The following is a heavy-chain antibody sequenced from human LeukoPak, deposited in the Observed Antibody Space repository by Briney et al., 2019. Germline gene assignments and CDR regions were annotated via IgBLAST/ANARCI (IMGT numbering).Heavy chain of an antibody. CDR1: GDSVSNNIAS. CDR2: TDYLSRWVC. D-gene: IGHD3-16*01. Sequence: SQTLSLTCAISGDSVSNNIASWDWISQSPSRGLESLGRTDYLSRWVCDYAESVRSRITINPDTSKKQFSLLLNSVGPGASAVYFYARRGDGNSYYDYWGQPILVTVSS. V-gene: IGHV6-1*01. J-gene: IGHJ4*02. CDR3: ARRGDGNSYYDY.